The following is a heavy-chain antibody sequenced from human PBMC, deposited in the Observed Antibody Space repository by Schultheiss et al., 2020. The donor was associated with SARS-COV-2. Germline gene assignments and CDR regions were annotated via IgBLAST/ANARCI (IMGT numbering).Heavy chain of an antibody. V-gene: IGHV3-NL1*01. CDR2: IGTSGSRT. J-gene: IGHJ4*02. Sequence: GGSLRLSCAASGFTFSSYSMNWVRQAPGKGLEWVSSIGTSGSRTYYADSVKGRFTISRDNSKNTLYLQMNSLRAEDTAVYYCARDDSSGYYYGKIDYWGQGTLVTVSS. CDR1: GFTFSSYS. D-gene: IGHD3-22*01. CDR3: ARDDSSGYYYGKIDY.